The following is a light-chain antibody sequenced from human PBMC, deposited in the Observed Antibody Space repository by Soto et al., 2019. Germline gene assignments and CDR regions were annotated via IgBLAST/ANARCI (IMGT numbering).Light chain of an antibody. CDR1: QSVSSNY. J-gene: IGKJ4*01. Sequence: EIVLTQSPGTLSLSPGERATLSCRASQSVSSNYLAWYKQKPGQAPRLLIYDASSRATGIPDRFSGSGSGTDFTLTISRLEPEDFAAYYCQRYGSSPLTFGGGTKVEIK. V-gene: IGKV3-20*01. CDR2: DAS. CDR3: QRYGSSPLT.